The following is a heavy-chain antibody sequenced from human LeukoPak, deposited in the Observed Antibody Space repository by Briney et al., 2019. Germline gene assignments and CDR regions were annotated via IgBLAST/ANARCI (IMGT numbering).Heavy chain of an antibody. Sequence: SVKVSCKASGGTFSSYAISWVRQAPGQGLEWMGGIIPIFGTANYAQKFQGRVTITTDESTSTAYMELSSLRSGDTAVYYCARGWEQGVYYYYYMDVWGKGTTVTVSS. CDR1: GGTFSSYA. V-gene: IGHV1-69*05. J-gene: IGHJ6*03. CDR2: IIPIFGTA. D-gene: IGHD1-26*01. CDR3: ARGWEQGVYYYYYMDV.